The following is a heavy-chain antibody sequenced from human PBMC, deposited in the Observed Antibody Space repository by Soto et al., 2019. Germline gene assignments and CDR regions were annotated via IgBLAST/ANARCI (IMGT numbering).Heavy chain of an antibody. CDR3: ARVDVHYDSSGYPFPFYFDY. V-gene: IGHV4-31*03. D-gene: IGHD3-22*01. Sequence: SETLSLTCTVSGGSISSGGYYWSWIRHHPGKGLEWIGYIYYSGSTYYNPSLKSRVTISVDTSKNQFSLKLSSVTAADTAVYYCARVDVHYDSSGYPFPFYFDYWGQGTLVTVSS. CDR1: GGSISSGGYY. CDR2: IYYSGST. J-gene: IGHJ4*02.